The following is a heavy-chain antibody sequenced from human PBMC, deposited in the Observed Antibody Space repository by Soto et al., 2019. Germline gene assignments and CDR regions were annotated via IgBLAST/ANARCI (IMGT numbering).Heavy chain of an antibody. CDR1: GGSINTFY. J-gene: IGHJ4*02. CDR3: AREGSYCAYNFAHGIQLWSFDF. Sequence: PSETLSLTCTVSGGSINTFYWSWVRQPAGKGLEWIGRIFSSGSTSFNPSLESRVAMSVDTSKNHFSLNLSSVTAADMAVYYCAREGSYCAYNFAHGIQLWSFDFWGQGALVTVSS. D-gene: IGHD5-18*01. V-gene: IGHV4-4*07. CDR2: IFSSGST.